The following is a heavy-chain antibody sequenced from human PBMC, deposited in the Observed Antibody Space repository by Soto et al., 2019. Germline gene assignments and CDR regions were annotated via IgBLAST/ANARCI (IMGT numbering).Heavy chain of an antibody. CDR1: GFSISTSFYY. CDR3: ASVIGGDSEYYFDS. D-gene: IGHD2-21*02. V-gene: IGHV4-31*03. Sequence: SETLSLTCTVSGFSISTSFYYCCWSRQHPGNVLEFSGNIYSSGRTYYNPSLKRRVILSVDTSKHHFSLNLRSLTAADSAMYYCASVIGGDSEYYFDSWGQGALVTVSS. J-gene: IGHJ4*02. CDR2: IYSSGRT.